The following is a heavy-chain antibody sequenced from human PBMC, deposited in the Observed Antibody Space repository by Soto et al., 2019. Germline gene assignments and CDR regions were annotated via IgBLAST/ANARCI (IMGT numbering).Heavy chain of an antibody. J-gene: IGHJ3*02. CDR3: AKERTRSSGYYYNKRALNNDAFDI. V-gene: IGHV3-30*18. D-gene: IGHD3-22*01. CDR1: GFTFSSYG. Sequence: QVQLVESGGGVVQPGRSLRLSCAASGFTFSSYGMHWVRQAPGKGLEWVAVISYDGSNKYYADSVKGRFTISRDNSKNTLYLQMNSLRAEDTAVYYCAKERTRSSGYYYNKRALNNDAFDIWGPGTMVTVAS. CDR2: ISYDGSNK.